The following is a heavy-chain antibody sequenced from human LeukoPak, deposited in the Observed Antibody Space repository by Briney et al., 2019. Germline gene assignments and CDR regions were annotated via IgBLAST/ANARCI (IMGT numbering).Heavy chain of an antibody. D-gene: IGHD3-22*01. Sequence: QPGGSLRLSCAASGFTFSSYAMHWVRQAPGKGLEWVAVISYDGSNKYYADSVKGRFTVSRDNAKKSLYLQMNSLRAEDTAFYYCAKSVTYNYDSRGYSVDYWGQGTLVTVSS. J-gene: IGHJ4*02. CDR3: AKSVTYNYDSRGYSVDY. V-gene: IGHV3-30-3*01. CDR2: ISYDGSNK. CDR1: GFTFSSYA.